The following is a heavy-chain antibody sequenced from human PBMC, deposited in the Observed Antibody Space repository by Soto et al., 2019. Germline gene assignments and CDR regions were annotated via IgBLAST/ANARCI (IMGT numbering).Heavy chain of an antibody. CDR1: GYTFTSYG. J-gene: IGHJ5*02. CDR2: ISAYNGNT. D-gene: IGHD3-3*01. V-gene: IGHV1-18*04. Sequence: GASVKVSCKASGYTFTSYGISWVRQAPGQGLEWMGWISAYNGNTNYAQKLQGRVTMTTDTSTSTAYMELSSLRSEDTAVYYCARGAYDFWSGDNWFDPWGQGTLVTVSS. CDR3: ARGAYDFWSGDNWFDP.